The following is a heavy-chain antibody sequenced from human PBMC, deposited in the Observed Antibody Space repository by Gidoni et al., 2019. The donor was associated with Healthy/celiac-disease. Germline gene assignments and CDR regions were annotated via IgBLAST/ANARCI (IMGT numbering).Heavy chain of an antibody. D-gene: IGHD3-9*01. Sequence: QVQLVESGGNLVKAGGSRRLSCAASGCSFRDYYMIWIRQAPGKGLVLVSYIRSGSRYTHSAYSVKGRFTISRDNAKNSLYLQMYSLSSYDPAVYYFARVIVTHPLPAPFDIWGQGTMVTVSS. CDR1: GCSFRDYY. J-gene: IGHJ3*02. V-gene: IGHV3-11*06. CDR2: IRSGSRYT. CDR3: ARVIVTHPLPAPFDI.